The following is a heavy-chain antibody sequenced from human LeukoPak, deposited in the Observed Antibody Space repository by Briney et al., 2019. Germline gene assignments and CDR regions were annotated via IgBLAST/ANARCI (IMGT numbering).Heavy chain of an antibody. V-gene: IGHV1-2*02. J-gene: IGHJ5*02. CDR2: IDPNSGGT. Sequence: EASVKVSCKASVYILTVYNMHSVRPAPGQGVEWVGWIDPNSGGTNSPQKFRGGVTMTWDTSIRTAYIEITRLRASETHCYYCTRSGFGENNWFDPWGQGTLVTVSS. CDR3: TRSGFGENNWFDP. D-gene: IGHD3-10*01. CDR1: VYILTVYN.